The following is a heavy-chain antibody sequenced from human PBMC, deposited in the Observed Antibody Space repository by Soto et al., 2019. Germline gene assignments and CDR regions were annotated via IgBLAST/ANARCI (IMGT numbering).Heavy chain of an antibody. CDR2: TYFRSKWYN. CDR1: GDSVSSNTAS. D-gene: IGHD5-12*01. J-gene: IGHJ5*02. Sequence: SQTLSLTCAISGDSVSSNTASWNWIRQSPSRGLEWLGRTYFRSKWYNDYAVSVKGRIIINPDTSNNQFSLQLNSVTPEDTAVYFFAKGDNLGPKTGYAFDPWGQGIMVTVSS. CDR3: AKGDNLGPKTGYAFDP. V-gene: IGHV6-1*01.